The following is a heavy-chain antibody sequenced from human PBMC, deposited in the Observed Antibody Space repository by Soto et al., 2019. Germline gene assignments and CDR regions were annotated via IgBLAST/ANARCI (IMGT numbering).Heavy chain of an antibody. CDR1: GASIRSGGYY. Sequence: SETLSLTCSVSGASIRSGGYYWSWLRQSPGKGLEWIGHIYYTGSTFYSPSLKSRLTISLDTSKNQFSLDLRSVTAADRAMYYCARIEMASIKWGRGTLVTVSS. J-gene: IGHJ4*02. CDR3: ARIEMASIK. V-gene: IGHV4-31*02. CDR2: IYYTGST.